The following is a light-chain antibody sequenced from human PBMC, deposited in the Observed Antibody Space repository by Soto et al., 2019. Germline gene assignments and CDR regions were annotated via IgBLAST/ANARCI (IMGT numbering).Light chain of an antibody. J-gene: IGKJ4*02. V-gene: IGKV3-11*01. CDR2: DAS. Sequence: EIVLTQSPATLSLSPGDRATLSCRASQSVSEHLAWYQQRPGQAPRLVIYDASKMATGIPARFSGSGSGTDFTLTISSLEPEDFAVYYCHQRSVWPPVTFGGGTKVEIK. CDR1: QSVSEH. CDR3: HQRSVWPPVT.